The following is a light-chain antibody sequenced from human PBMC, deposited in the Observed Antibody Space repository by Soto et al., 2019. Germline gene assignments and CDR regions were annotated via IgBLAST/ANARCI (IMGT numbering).Light chain of an antibody. J-gene: IGKJ1*01. CDR1: QSVSSY. CDR3: QQYGSSGRT. CDR2: GAS. V-gene: IGKV3-20*01. Sequence: EIVLTQSPATLSLSPGERATLSCRASQSVSSYLAWYQQKPGQAPRLLIYGASSRATGIPDRFSGSGSGTDFTLIISRLEPEDFAVYYCQQYGSSGRTFGQGTKVDIK.